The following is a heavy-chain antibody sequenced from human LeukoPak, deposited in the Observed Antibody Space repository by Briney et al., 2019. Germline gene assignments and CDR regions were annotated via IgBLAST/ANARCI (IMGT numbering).Heavy chain of an antibody. CDR1: GGSISSYY. V-gene: IGHV4-59*08. CDR3: ARSYDSSGYLDY. D-gene: IGHD3-22*01. J-gene: IGHJ4*02. Sequence: SETLSLTCTVSGGSISSYYWSWIRQPPGKGLEWIGYISNSGSTNYNPSLKSRVTISVDTSKNQFSLKLSSVTAADTAVYYCARSYDSSGYLDYWGQGTLVTVSS. CDR2: ISNSGST.